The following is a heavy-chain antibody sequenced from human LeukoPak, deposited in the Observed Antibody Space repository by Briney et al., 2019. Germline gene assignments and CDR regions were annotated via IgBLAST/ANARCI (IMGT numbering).Heavy chain of an antibody. V-gene: IGHV1-2*02. Sequence: ASVKVSCKASGYTFTGYYMHWVRQAPGQGLEWMGWINPNSGATNYAQKFQGRVTMTRDTSISTAYMELNRLRSDDTAAYYCARALDHSGGGYLYYFDYWGQGTLVTVSS. D-gene: IGHD2-15*01. CDR1: GYTFTGYY. CDR2: INPNSGAT. J-gene: IGHJ4*02. CDR3: ARALDHSGGGYLYYFDY.